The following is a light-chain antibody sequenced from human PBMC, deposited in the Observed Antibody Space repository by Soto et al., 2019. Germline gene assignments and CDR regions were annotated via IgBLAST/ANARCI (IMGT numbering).Light chain of an antibody. CDR2: EVS. J-gene: IGLJ2*01. V-gene: IGLV2-14*01. CDR1: SSDVGGYNY. CDR3: SSYTSISTPYVV. Sequence: QSALTQPASVSGSPGQSITISCTGTSSDVGGYNYVSWYQQHPGKAPKLMNYEVSNRPSGVSNRFSGSKSGNTASLTISGLQAEDEADYYCSSYTSISTPYVVFGGGTKLTVL.